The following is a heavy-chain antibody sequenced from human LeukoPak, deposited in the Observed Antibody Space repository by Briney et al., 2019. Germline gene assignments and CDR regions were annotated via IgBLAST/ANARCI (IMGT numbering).Heavy chain of an antibody. CDR3: AKADYYDSSGYPPDY. Sequence: PGGSLRLSCAASGFTFSSYSMNWVRQAPGKGLEWVSYISSSSSTIYYADSVKGRFTISRDNAKNSLYLQMNSLRAEDTALYYCAKADYYDSSGYPPDYWGQGTLVTVSS. V-gene: IGHV3-48*04. CDR1: GFTFSSYS. D-gene: IGHD3-22*01. J-gene: IGHJ4*02. CDR2: ISSSSSTI.